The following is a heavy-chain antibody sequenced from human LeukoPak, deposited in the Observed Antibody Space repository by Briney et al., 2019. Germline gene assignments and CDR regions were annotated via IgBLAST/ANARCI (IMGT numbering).Heavy chain of an antibody. CDR3: AKGSGWVYFDS. CDR2: INGGGGDT. J-gene: IGHJ4*02. CDR1: GFTFSSYV. D-gene: IGHD6-19*01. Sequence: GGSLRLSCVGSGFTFSSYVMSWVRQAPGKGVEWVSSINGGGGDTFYADSVKGRFTISRDNSKNNLYMQMNSLRDEDTAVYYCAKGSGWVYFDSWGQGTLVTVSS. V-gene: IGHV3-23*01.